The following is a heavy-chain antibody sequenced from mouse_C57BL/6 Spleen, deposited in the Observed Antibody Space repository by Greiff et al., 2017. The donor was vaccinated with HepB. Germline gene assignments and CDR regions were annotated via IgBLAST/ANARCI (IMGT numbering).Heavy chain of an antibody. Sequence: VQLQQSGPELVKPGASVKISCKASGYTFTDYYMNWVKQSHGKSLEWIGDINPNNGGTSYNQKFKGKATLTVDKSSSTAYMELRSLTSEDSAVYYCARSPMVTTEGPWYFDVWGTGTTVTVSS. CDR1: GYTFTDYY. CDR3: ARSPMVTTEGPWYFDV. CDR2: INPNNGGT. D-gene: IGHD2-2*01. J-gene: IGHJ1*03. V-gene: IGHV1-26*01.